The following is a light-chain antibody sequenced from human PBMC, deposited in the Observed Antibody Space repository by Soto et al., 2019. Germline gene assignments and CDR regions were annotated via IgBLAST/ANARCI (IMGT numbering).Light chain of an antibody. V-gene: IGKV3-20*01. J-gene: IGKJ1*01. CDR1: QSVSSIY. Sequence: EIVLTQSPGTLSLSPGERATLSCMASQSVSSIYFAWYQQKRGQAPRLLIYGVSSRATGIPDRFSGSGSGTDFTLTISRLEPEDSAVYYCEQYGSSPRTFGQGTKVDI. CDR2: GVS. CDR3: EQYGSSPRT.